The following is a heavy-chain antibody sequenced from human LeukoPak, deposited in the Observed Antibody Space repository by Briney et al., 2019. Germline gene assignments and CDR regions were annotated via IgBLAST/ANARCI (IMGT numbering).Heavy chain of an antibody. CDR1: GGSISSYY. D-gene: IGHD3-16*01. Sequence: SETLSLTCTVSGGSISSYYWSWIRQPAGKGLEWIGRIYSSGSTNYNPSLKSRVTISVDTSKNQFSLELSSVTAADTAVYHCAREIGDYVWGSYRSFDYWGQGTLVTVSS. CDR3: AREIGDYVWGSYRSFDY. CDR2: IYSSGST. V-gene: IGHV4-4*07. J-gene: IGHJ4*02.